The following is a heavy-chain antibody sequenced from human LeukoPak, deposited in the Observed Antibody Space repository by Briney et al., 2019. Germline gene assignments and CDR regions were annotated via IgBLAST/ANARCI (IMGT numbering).Heavy chain of an antibody. Sequence: RASVKASCKASGGTFSSYAISWVRQAPGQGLEWTGGIIPIFGTANYAQKFQGRVTITADESTSTAYMELSSLRSEDTAVYYCARVNYDILTGYYVTPDVWGKGTTVTVSS. D-gene: IGHD3-9*01. J-gene: IGHJ6*04. CDR3: ARVNYDILTGYYVTPDV. V-gene: IGHV1-69*13. CDR2: IIPIFGTA. CDR1: GGTFSSYA.